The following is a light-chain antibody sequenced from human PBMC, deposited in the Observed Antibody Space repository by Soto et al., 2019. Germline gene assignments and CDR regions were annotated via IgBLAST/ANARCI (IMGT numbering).Light chain of an antibody. CDR2: AAS. CDR3: QQYGSSPIT. J-gene: IGKJ5*01. CDR1: QSVTSGF. Sequence: EIVLTQSPGTLSLSPGERATLSCRASQSVTSGFLAWYQQKPGQAPRLLIFAASSRATGIPDRFSGSGSGTDFTLTINRLEPEDFAVYYCQQYGSSPITFGQGTRLEIK. V-gene: IGKV3-20*01.